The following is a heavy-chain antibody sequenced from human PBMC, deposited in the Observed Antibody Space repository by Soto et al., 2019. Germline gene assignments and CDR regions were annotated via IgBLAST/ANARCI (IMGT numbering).Heavy chain of an antibody. V-gene: IGHV3-30*18. CDR3: AKDLGDGYNSGDY. CDR2: ISYDGSNK. D-gene: IGHD5-12*01. CDR1: VFASRSYG. J-gene: IGHJ4*02. Sequence: GSLRLSCAARVFASRSYGLHWVRQAPGKGLEWVAVISYDGSNKYYADSVKGRFTISRDNSKNTLYLQMNSLRAEDTAVYYCAKDLGDGYNSGDYWGQGT.